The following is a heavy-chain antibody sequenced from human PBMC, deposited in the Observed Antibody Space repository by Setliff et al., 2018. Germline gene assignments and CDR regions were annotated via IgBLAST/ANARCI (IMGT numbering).Heavy chain of an antibody. J-gene: IGHJ5*02. CDR1: GGSISSGDYY. CDR3: ARIIPAAPHKINWFDP. Sequence: PSETLSLTCTVSGGSISSGDYYWSWIRQPPGKGLEWIGYIYYTGTTKYNPSLRSRVTISVDTSKNQVSLKLNSMTDADTAVYYCARIIPAAPHKINWFDPWGQGTLVTVSS. V-gene: IGHV4-61*08. D-gene: IGHD6-13*01. CDR2: IYYTGTT.